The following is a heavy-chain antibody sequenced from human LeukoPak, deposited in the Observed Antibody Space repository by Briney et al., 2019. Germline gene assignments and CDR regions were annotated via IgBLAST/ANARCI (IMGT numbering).Heavy chain of an antibody. CDR3: ARETFIAVAAFDY. D-gene: IGHD6-19*01. Sequence: SETLSLTCTVSGGSINNYYWSWIRQPPGKGLEWIAYIYETGHTGYNPSLKTRVTISLDTSKNQFSLKLNSVTAADTAVYYCARETFIAVAAFDYWGQGTRVTVSS. J-gene: IGHJ4*02. CDR2: IYETGHT. CDR1: GGSINNYY. V-gene: IGHV4-4*08.